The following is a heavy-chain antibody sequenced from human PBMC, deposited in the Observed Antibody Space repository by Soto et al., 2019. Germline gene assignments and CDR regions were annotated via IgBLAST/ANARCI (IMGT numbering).Heavy chain of an antibody. V-gene: IGHV4-39*01. CDR1: GGSISSSSYY. D-gene: IGHD6-13*01. CDR3: ARGGSTSWCCP. J-gene: IGHJ5*02. CDR2: IYYSGST. Sequence: QLQLQESGPGLVKPSETLSLTCTVSGGSISSSSYYWGWIRQPPGKGLEWIGSIYYSGSTYYNPYPHRRVTIAGEPSKNQFSRRASAGTADDPAVSSGARGGSTSWCCPWGRGTLAPVSS.